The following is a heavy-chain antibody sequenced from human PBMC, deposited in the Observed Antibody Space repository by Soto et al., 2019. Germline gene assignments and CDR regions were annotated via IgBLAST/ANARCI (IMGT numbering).Heavy chain of an antibody. CDR2: IYYSGST. CDR3: ARAGANMVQFDY. Sequence: SETLSLTCTVSGGSINSYFWSWIRQSPGKGLEWIGHIYYSGSTSYSPSLKSRVSISVDTSKNQFSLEVHSVTAADTAVYYCARAGANMVQFDYWGQGTLVTVSS. D-gene: IGHD3-10*01. V-gene: IGHV4-59*01. J-gene: IGHJ4*02. CDR1: GGSINSYF.